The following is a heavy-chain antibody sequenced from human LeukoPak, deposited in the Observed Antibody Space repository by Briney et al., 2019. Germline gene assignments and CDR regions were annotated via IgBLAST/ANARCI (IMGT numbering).Heavy chain of an antibody. CDR3: ARAGSGSYYNWFDP. J-gene: IGHJ5*02. CDR2: IYSGGST. V-gene: IGHV3-53*05. D-gene: IGHD3-10*01. Sequence: GGSLRLSCAASGFTVNSNYMSWVRQAPGKGLEWVSVIYSGGSTYYADSVKGRFTIFRDNSKNTLYLQMNSLRAEDTAVYYCARAGSGSYYNWFDPWGQGTLVTVSS. CDR1: GFTVNSNY.